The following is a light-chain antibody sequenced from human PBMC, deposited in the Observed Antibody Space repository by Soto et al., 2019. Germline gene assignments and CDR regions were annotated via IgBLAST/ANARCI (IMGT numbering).Light chain of an antibody. CDR2: AAS. CDR3: QQNYRDPWT. CDR1: QSISTY. J-gene: IGKJ1*01. V-gene: IGKV1-39*01. Sequence: DIQMTQSPSSLSASGGDRVTVTCRASQSISTYVNWYQHKPGKAPKVVIYAASTLPSGVPSRFSGSGSGTDFTLTINNLLPDDIATYYCQQNYRDPWTFGQGTKVEVK.